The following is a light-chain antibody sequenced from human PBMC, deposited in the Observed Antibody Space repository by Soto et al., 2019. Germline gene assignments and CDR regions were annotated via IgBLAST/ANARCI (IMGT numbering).Light chain of an antibody. CDR3: CSYEDTSDVA. CDR1: AYKH. CDR2: DVN. J-gene: IGLJ2*01. V-gene: IGLV2-11*01. Sequence: QSALTQPPSVSGSPGQSVTISCSAYKHVSWYQHRPGKAPKLIIYDVNKRPPGVPDRFSGSKSGNTASLSISGLQAEDEADYYCCSYEDTSDVAFGGGTKVTVL.